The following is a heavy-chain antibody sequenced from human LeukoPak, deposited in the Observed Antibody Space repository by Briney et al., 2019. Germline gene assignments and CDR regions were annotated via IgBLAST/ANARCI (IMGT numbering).Heavy chain of an antibody. V-gene: IGHV4-30-4*01. CDR3: ARDSQRGYFDY. D-gene: IGHD3-10*01. Sequence: SQTLSLTCTVSGGSISSGDYYWGWGRQPPGRGLEWIGYIYYSGSTYYNPSLKSRVTISADTSKNQFSLKLSSVTAADTAVYYCARDSQRGYFDYWGQGTLVTVSS. CDR2: IYYSGST. CDR1: GGSISSGDYY. J-gene: IGHJ4*02.